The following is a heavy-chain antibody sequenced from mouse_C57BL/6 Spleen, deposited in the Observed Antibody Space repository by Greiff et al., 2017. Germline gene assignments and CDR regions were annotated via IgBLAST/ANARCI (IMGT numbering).Heavy chain of an antibody. CDR3: TREGTAY. CDR2: IDPETGGT. J-gene: IGHJ3*01. Sequence: VQLQQSGAELVRPGASVTLSCKASGYTFTDYEMHWVKQTPVHGLEWIGAIDPETGGTAYNQKFKGKAILTADKSSSTAYMELRSLPSEDSAVDYCTREGTAYWGQGTLVTVSA. D-gene: IGHD3-3*01. V-gene: IGHV1-15*01. CDR1: GYTFTDYE.